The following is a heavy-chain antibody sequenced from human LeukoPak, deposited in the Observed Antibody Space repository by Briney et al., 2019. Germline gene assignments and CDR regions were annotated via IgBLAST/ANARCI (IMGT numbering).Heavy chain of an antibody. Sequence: ASVKVSCKASGYTFTSYGISWVRQAPGQGLEWMGWISAYNGNTNYAQKLQGRVTMTTDISTSTAYMELRSLRSDDTAVYYCAREAGRVTMVRGVISPYYFDYWGQGTLVTVSS. CDR3: AREAGRVTMVRGVISPYYFDY. CDR1: GYTFTSYG. CDR2: ISAYNGNT. J-gene: IGHJ4*02. V-gene: IGHV1-18*04. D-gene: IGHD3-10*01.